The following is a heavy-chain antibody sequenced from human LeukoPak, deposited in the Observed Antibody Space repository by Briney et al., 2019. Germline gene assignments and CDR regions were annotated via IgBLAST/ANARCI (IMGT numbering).Heavy chain of an antibody. CDR3: ATAGGYYDSSGYWN. CDR2: FDPEDGET. D-gene: IGHD3-22*01. Sequence: ASVKVSCKVSGYTLTELSMHWVRQAPGKGLEWMGGFDPEDGETIYAQKFQGRVTMTEDTSTDTAYMELSSLRSEDTAVYYCATAGGYYDSSGYWNWGQGTLVTVSS. J-gene: IGHJ4*02. CDR1: GYTLTELS. V-gene: IGHV1-24*01.